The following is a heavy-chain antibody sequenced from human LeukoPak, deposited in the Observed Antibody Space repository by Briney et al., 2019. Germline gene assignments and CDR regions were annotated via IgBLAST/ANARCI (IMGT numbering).Heavy chain of an antibody. Sequence: SETLSLTCAVYGGSFSGYYWSWIRQPPGKGLEWIGEINHSGSTNYNPSLKSRVTILVDTSKNQFSLRLSSVTAADTAVYYCAREQQFRDAFDIWGQGTMVTVSS. J-gene: IGHJ3*02. D-gene: IGHD6-13*01. CDR1: GGSFSGYY. CDR3: AREQQFRDAFDI. V-gene: IGHV4-34*01. CDR2: INHSGST.